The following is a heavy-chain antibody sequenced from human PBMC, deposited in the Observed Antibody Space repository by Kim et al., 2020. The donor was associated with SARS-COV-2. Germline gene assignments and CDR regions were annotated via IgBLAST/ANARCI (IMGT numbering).Heavy chain of an antibody. CDR3: AGSPCPGSCSYWYLDL. J-gene: IGHJ2*01. Sequence: SETLSLTCTFSGDSISSSLYFWGWIRQPPGKGLEWIGNIYYSGSTFYNPSLKSRVTISVDTSKDQFSLKLTSVTAADTAMYYCAGSPCPGSCSYWYLDLWGRGTLVTVSS. CDR1: GDSISSSLYF. CDR2: IYYSGST. V-gene: IGHV4-39*01. D-gene: IGHD3-22*01.